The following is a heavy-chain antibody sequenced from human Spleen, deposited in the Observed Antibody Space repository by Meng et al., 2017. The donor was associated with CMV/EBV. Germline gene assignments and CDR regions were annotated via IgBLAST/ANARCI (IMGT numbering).Heavy chain of an antibody. V-gene: IGHV4-34*02. J-gene: IGHJ4*02. CDR2: INHSGST. D-gene: IGHD2-15*01. CDR3: AREDCSGGSCSYFDY. Sequence: VQLAAGGAGLLKPSGTLSHLCAVYGEAFSGYYWSWIRQPPGKGLQWIGEINHSGSTNYNPSLKSRVTISVDTSKNQFSLKLSSVTAADTAVYYCAREDCSGGSCSYFDYWGRGTLVTVSS. CDR1: GEAFSGYY.